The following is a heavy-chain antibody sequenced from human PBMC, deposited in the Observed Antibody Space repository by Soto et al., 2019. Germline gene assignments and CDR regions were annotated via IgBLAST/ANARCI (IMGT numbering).Heavy chain of an antibody. CDR2: ISAYNGNT. V-gene: IGHV1-18*01. CDR3: ARDRLHRVSDAFDI. Sequence: ASVKVSCKASGYTFTSYGISWVRQAPGQGLEWMGWISAYNGNTNYAQKLRGRVTMTTDTSTSTAYMELRSLRSDDTAVYYCARDRLHRVSDAFDIWGQGTMVPVSS. D-gene: IGHD2-15*01. J-gene: IGHJ3*02. CDR1: GYTFTSYG.